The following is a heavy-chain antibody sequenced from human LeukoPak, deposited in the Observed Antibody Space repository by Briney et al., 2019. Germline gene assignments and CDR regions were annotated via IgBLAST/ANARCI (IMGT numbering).Heavy chain of an antibody. V-gene: IGHV5-10-1*01. J-gene: IGHJ5*02. Sequence: GESLKISCKGSGYSFTSYWISWVRQMPGKGLEWMGRIDPSDSYTNYSPSFQGHVTISADKSIRTAYLQWSSLKASDTAMYYCARLAKYCSSTSCYWWFDPWGQGTLVTASS. D-gene: IGHD2-2*01. CDR3: ARLAKYCSSTSCYWWFDP. CDR1: GYSFTSYW. CDR2: IDPSDSYT.